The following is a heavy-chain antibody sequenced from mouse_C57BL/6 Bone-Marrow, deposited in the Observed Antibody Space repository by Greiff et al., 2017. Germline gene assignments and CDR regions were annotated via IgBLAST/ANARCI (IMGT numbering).Heavy chain of an antibody. V-gene: IGHV15-2*01. J-gene: IGHJ4*01. D-gene: IGHD2-2*01. CDR3: ARRGYGYDGRDYYAMDY. Sequence: VQLQQSGSELRSPGSSVKLSCKDFDSEVFPIAYMSWVRQKPGHGFEWIGGILPSIGRTIYGEKFEDKATLDADTLSNTAYLELNSLTSEDSAIYYCARRGYGYDGRDYYAMDYWGQGTSVTVSS. CDR1: DSEVFPIAY. CDR2: ILPSIGRT.